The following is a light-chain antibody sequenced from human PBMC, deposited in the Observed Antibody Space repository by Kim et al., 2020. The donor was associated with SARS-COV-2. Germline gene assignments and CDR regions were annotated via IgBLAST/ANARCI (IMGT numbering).Light chain of an antibody. J-gene: IGKJ2*01. CDR3: QQYNNWPPDFT. V-gene: IGKV3-15*01. CDR1: QSISVN. CDR2: GAS. Sequence: SPGERATLSCRASQSISVNLAWYQLKPGQAPRLLIYGASTRATGVPARFSASGSGTEFTLTIGSLQSEDFAVYYCQQYNNWPPDFTFGQGTNLEIK.